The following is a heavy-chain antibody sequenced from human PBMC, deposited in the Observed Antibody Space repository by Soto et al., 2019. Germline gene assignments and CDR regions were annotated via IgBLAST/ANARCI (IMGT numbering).Heavy chain of an antibody. Sequence: DVSLRLSGALSPFTFSSNAMSWVRQAPGKGLERLSSVSGDGYASDYADSVKGRFTVSRHNSKNTLYLQMNSLRAQDTAVYYCAKRHYSESGSFPLETWGQGTLVTVSS. J-gene: IGHJ4*03. CDR3: AKRHYSESGSFPLET. D-gene: IGHD3-10*01. V-gene: IGHV3-23*01. CDR2: VSGDGYAS. CDR1: PFTFSSNA.